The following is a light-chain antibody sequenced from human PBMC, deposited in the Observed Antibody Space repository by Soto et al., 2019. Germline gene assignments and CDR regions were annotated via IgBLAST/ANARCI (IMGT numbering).Light chain of an antibody. V-gene: IGLV1-44*01. Sequence: QSVLTQPPSASGTPGQRVTISCSGSSSNIGSNTVNWYQQLPGSAPKLLMYSTNQQPSGVPDRFSGSKSGTSASLAISGLQSEDEADYYCAAWDGSLNVVLFGGGTKLTVL. CDR2: STN. J-gene: IGLJ2*01. CDR3: AAWDGSLNVVL. CDR1: SSNIGSNT.